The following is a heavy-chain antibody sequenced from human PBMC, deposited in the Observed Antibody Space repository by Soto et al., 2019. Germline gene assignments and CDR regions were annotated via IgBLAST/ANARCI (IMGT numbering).Heavy chain of an antibody. CDR1: GDSVSAHSAA. V-gene: IGHV6-1*01. CDR3: VRQPLATLALCGMDV. J-gene: IGHJ6*02. CDR2: TYYRSKWNY. Sequence: SQTLSLTCAISGDSVSAHSAAWNWIRQSPSRGLEWLGRTYYRSKWNYDYAESVKSRMTITPDTSNNHFSLQLNSVTPEDTAVYYCVRQPLATLALCGMDVWGQGTTVTAP. D-gene: IGHD6-6*01.